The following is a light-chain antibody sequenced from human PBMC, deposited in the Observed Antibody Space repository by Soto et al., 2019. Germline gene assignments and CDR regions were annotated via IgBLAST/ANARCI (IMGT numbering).Light chain of an antibody. CDR1: QSVSSSY. Sequence: EIVLTQSPGTLSLSPGERATLSCRASQSVSSSYLAWYQQKPGQAPRLLIYGASSRAPGIPDRFSGSGSGTDFTLTITRLEPEDFAAYYCQQYGSSPRTFGQGTKLEIK. CDR3: QQYGSSPRT. J-gene: IGKJ2*01. V-gene: IGKV3-20*01. CDR2: GAS.